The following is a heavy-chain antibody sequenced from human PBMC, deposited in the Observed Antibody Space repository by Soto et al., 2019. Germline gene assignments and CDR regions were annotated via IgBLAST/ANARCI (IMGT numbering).Heavy chain of an antibody. CDR3: ARGYCSGGSCYYNWFDP. V-gene: IGHV1-18*01. J-gene: IGHJ5*02. Sequence: ASVKVSCKASGYTFTSYGISWVRQAPGQGFEWMGWISAYNGNTNYAQKLQGRVTMTTDTSTSTAYMELRSLRSDDTAVYYCARGYCSGGSCYYNWFDPWGQGTLVTVSS. CDR2: ISAYNGNT. D-gene: IGHD2-15*01. CDR1: GYTFTSYG.